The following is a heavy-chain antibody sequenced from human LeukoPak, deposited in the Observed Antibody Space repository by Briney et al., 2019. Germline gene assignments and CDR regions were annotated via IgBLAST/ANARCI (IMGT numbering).Heavy chain of an antibody. Sequence: GGSLRLSCAASGFTFNTYAMSWVRQAPGKGLEWVSASGSGGSTYYADSVEGRFTISRDNSKNTLYLQMNSLRAEDTAVYYCARGGHDYYYMDVWGKGTTVTVSS. CDR3: ARGGHDYYYMDV. CDR2: SGSGGST. J-gene: IGHJ6*03. CDR1: GFTFNTYA. D-gene: IGHD3-10*01. V-gene: IGHV3-23*01.